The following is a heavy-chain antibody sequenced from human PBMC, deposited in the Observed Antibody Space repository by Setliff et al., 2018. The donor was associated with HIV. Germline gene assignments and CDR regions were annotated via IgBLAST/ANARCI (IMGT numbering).Heavy chain of an antibody. CDR1: GGSISSHF. V-gene: IGHV4-59*11. CDR3: AREGRTRGFDI. Sequence: SETLSLTCIVSGGSISSHFWTWIRQPPGKRLEWIGNIYYSGSTNYNPSLKSRVIISVDTSKNLFSLTLSSVTAADTAVYYCAREGRTRGFDIWGQGTMVTVSS. J-gene: IGHJ3*02. CDR2: IYYSGST.